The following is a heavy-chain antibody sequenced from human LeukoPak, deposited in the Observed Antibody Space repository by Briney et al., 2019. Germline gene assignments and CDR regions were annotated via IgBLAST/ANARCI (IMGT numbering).Heavy chain of an antibody. Sequence: PSETLSLTCTVSGGSISSGDYYWSWIRQPPGKGLEWIGYIYYSGSTYYNPSLKSRVTISVDTSKNQFSLKLSSVTAADTAVYYCARVAYYYYYYYYMDVWGKGTTVTVSS. CDR1: GGSISSGDYY. CDR3: ARVAYYYYYYYYMDV. J-gene: IGHJ6*03. D-gene: IGHD3-10*01. V-gene: IGHV4-30-4*08. CDR2: IYYSGST.